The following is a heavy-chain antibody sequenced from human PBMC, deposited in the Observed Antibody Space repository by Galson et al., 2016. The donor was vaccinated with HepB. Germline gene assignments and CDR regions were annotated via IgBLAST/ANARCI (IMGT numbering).Heavy chain of an antibody. J-gene: IGHJ4*02. CDR1: GFSLRTSGEG. D-gene: IGHD3-3*01. Sequence: PALVKPTQTLTLTCTFSGFSLRTSGEGVGWIRQPPGKALEWLALIYWDDDERYSPSPKDRLTITKDTSKNPVVLTKANMDPLDTATYSCTHSFWSGYYFWGQGTLVTVSS. CDR2: IYWDDDE. CDR3: THSFWSGYYF. V-gene: IGHV2-5*02.